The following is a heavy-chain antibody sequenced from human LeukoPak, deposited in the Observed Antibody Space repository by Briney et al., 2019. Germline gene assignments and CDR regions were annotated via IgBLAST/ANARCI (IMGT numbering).Heavy chain of an antibody. V-gene: IGHV4-39*07. CDR2: IYYSGST. J-gene: IGHJ2*01. CDR3: ARDYQRPWVTTRHWYFDL. Sequence: SETLSLTCTVSGGSISSSSYYWGWIRQPPGKGLEWIGSIYYSGSTYYNPSLKSRVTISIDTSKNQFSLKLSSVTAADTAVYYCARDYQRPWVTTRHWYFDLWGRGTLVTVSS. CDR1: GGSISSSSYY. D-gene: IGHD2-21*02.